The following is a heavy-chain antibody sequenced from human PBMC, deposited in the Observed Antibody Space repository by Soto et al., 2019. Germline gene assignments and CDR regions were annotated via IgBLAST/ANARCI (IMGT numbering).Heavy chain of an antibody. Sequence: SLRLSCAASGFTFSSYGMHWVRQAPGKGLEWVAVIWYDGSNKYYADSVKGRFTISRDNSKNTLYLQMNSLRAEDTAVYYCARQNGDSKHQYGMDVWGQGTTVTVSS. CDR2: IWYDGSNK. CDR1: GFTFSSYG. CDR3: ARQNGDSKHQYGMDV. D-gene: IGHD4-4*01. J-gene: IGHJ6*02. V-gene: IGHV3-33*01.